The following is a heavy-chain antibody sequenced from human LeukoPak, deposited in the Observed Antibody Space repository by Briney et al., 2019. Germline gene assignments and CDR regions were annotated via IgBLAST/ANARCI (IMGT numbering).Heavy chain of an antibody. J-gene: IGHJ4*02. D-gene: IGHD5-24*01. CDR2: IYYSGST. Sequence: SETLSLTCTVSGGSISSSSYYWGWIRQPPGKGLEWIGSIYYSGSTYYNPSLKSRVTISVDTSKNQFSLKLSSVTAADTAVYYCARDRGEDGYNREWGQGTLVTVSS. CDR1: GGSISSSSYY. V-gene: IGHV4-39*07. CDR3: ARDRGEDGYNRE.